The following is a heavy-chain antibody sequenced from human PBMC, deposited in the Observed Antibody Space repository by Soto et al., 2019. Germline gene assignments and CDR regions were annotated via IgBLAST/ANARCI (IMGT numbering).Heavy chain of an antibody. CDR2: IYSGGST. Sequence: EVQLVESGGGLVQPGGSLRLSCAASGFTVSSNYMSWVRQAPGKGLEWVSVIYSGGSTYYADSVKGRFTISRDKSKNTLYLQMNSLRAEDTAVYYCARVQVGYCTNGVCYGHWYFDLWGRGTLVTVSS. D-gene: IGHD2-8*01. J-gene: IGHJ2*01. CDR1: GFTVSSNY. V-gene: IGHV3-66*01. CDR3: ARVQVGYCTNGVCYGHWYFDL.